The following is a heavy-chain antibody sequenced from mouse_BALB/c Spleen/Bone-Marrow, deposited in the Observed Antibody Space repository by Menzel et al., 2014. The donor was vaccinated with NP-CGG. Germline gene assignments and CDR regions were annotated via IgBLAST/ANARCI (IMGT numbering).Heavy chain of an antibody. CDR1: GFSLSTYGIG. CDR3: ARYGNYYAMDY. Sequence: QVTLKECGPGILQPSQTLSLTCSFSGFSLSTYGIGVGWIRQPSGKGLEWLAHIXWNDNKYYNTALKSRLTISKDTSNNQVFLKIASVDTADTATYYCARYGNYYAMDYWGQGTSVTVSS. V-gene: IGHV8-11*01. CDR2: IXWNDNK. D-gene: IGHD2-10*02. J-gene: IGHJ4*01.